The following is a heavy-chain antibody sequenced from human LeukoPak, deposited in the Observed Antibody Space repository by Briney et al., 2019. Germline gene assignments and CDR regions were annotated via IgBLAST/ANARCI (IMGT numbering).Heavy chain of an antibody. V-gene: IGHV3-30*18. D-gene: IGHD2-2*01. J-gene: IGHJ4*02. CDR3: AKGSSRIGYHGAEVEF. CDR1: GLTFSSYA. Sequence: GGSLRLSCAASGLTFSSYAMHWVRQAPGKGLEWVAVISFDGSNKYYADSVKGRFTISRDNSENTLYLQMNSLRVEDTAVYYCAKGSSRIGYHGAEVEFWGQGTLVTVSS. CDR2: ISFDGSNK.